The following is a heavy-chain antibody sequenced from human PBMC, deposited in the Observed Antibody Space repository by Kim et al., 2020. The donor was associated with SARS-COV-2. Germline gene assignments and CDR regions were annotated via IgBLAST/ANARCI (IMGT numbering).Heavy chain of an antibody. V-gene: IGHV3-9*01. Sequence: GGSLRLSCTASGFTFDDYAMHWVRQAPGKGLEWVSVISWNSGTIAYADSVKGRFTISRDNAKNSLYLEMSPLIPEDTALYYCAKDINSGGVEGFDNWGQGTLVTVSS. J-gene: IGHJ4*02. CDR1: GFTFDDYA. D-gene: IGHD6-19*01. CDR2: ISWNSGTI. CDR3: AKDINSGGVEGFDN.